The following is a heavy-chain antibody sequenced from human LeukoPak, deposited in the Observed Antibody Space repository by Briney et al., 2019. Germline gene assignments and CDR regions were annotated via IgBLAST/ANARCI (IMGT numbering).Heavy chain of an antibody. D-gene: IGHD3-16*02. CDR1: GGSISSSSYD. V-gene: IGHV4-39*01. CDR2: IYYSGST. J-gene: IGHJ4*02. CDR3: ARHLGGYDYVWGSYRIQKFDY. Sequence: SETLSLTCTVSGGSISSSSYDWGWLRQPPGKGLEWIRSIYYSGSTYYNPSLKSRVTISVDTSKNQFSRKLSSVTAADTAVYYCARHLGGYDYVWGSYRIQKFDYWGQGTLVTVSS.